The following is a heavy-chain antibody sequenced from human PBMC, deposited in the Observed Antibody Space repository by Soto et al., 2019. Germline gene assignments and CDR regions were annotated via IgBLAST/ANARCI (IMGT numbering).Heavy chain of an antibody. CDR3: ARDQSYGGAFDY. CDR2: INAYNGNT. CDR1: GXTFTSYG. D-gene: IGHD2-21*01. J-gene: IGHJ4*02. V-gene: IGHV1-18*01. Sequence: QVQLVQSGAEVKKPGASVKVSXXASGXTFTSYGISXVRQAXGQGLEWMGWINAYNGNTNYAQKLQGRVTMTTDTSTSTAYMELRSLRSDDTAVYYCARDQSYGGAFDYWGQGTLVTVSS.